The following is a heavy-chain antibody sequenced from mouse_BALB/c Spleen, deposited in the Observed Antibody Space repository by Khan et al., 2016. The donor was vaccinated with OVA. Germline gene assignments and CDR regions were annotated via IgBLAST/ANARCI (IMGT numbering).Heavy chain of an antibody. CDR3: AKDLHYYGSDYYYAIDY. V-gene: IGHV5-9*02. J-gene: IGHJ4*01. Sequence: EVELVESGGGLVKPGGSLKLSCAASGFAFNTYDMSWVRQTPEKRLEWVATISSGGSYTYYPDSVKGRFTVSRDNARNTLYLQMSSLRIEDVALFDCAKDLHYYGSDYYYAIDYWGQGTSVTVSS. CDR2: ISSGGSYT. D-gene: IGHD1-1*01. CDR1: GFAFNTYD.